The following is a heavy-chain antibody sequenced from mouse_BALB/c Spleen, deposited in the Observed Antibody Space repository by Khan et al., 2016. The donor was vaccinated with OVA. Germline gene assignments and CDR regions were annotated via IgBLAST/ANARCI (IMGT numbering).Heavy chain of an antibody. CDR2: INTNTGES. CDR1: EYTFTHYG. Sequence: QIQLVQSGPELTKPGETVKISCKASEYTFTHYGMNWVKQAPGKGLKWMGWINTNTGESTYAEEFKGRFAFSLETSVSTAYLQINNLKKEDTATYFCARRFRTAYPLYYYALDYWGQGTSVTVSS. V-gene: IGHV9-3*02. CDR3: ARRFRTAYPLYYYALDY. D-gene: IGHD1-2*01. J-gene: IGHJ4*01.